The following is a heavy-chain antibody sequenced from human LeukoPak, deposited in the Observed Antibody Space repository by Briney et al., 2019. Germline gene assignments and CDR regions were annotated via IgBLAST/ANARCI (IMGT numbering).Heavy chain of an antibody. V-gene: IGHV3-64D*09. J-gene: IGHJ4*02. D-gene: IGHD3-22*01. Sequence: GGSLRLSCSASGFTFSSYAMHWVRQAPGKGLEYVSAVSSSGGSTYYADSVKGRFTISRDNAKNTLYLQMSSLRPEDTAVYYCVKCVSPVGYSSGYYYDHWGQGTLVTVSS. CDR3: VKCVSPVGYSSGYYYDH. CDR1: GFTFSSYA. CDR2: VSSSGGST.